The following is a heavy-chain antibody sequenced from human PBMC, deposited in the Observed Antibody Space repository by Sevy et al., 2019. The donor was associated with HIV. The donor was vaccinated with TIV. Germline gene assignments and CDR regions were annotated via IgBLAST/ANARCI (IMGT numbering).Heavy chain of an antibody. CDR1: GFTFSDST. V-gene: IGHV3-73*01. D-gene: IGHD6-13*01. Sequence: GGSLRLSCAASGFTFSDSTIHWVRQASGKGLEWVGRIRSKPNNYAPSFAASVKGRFTISRDDSKNTAYLQMDSLKTEDTAVYFCTRHDGSSNWYYNWFDPXXXGTLVTVSS. CDR3: TRHDGSSNWYYNWFDP. J-gene: IGHJ5*02. CDR2: IRSKPNNYAP.